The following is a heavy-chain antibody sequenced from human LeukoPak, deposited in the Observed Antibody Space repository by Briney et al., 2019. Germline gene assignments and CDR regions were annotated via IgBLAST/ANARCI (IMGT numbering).Heavy chain of an antibody. D-gene: IGHD2-21*02. CDR1: GYTITNNY. CDR2: INPSGTGT. V-gene: IGHV1-46*01. J-gene: IGHJ5*02. Sequence: AAGKVSFKSAGYTITNNYMHWVRQAPGQGQEGMGVINPSGTGTSYAQKFQGRITMSRDTSTSTVYMDLSSLRSEDTAFYSCATDHSIANTAWWFDPWGQGTLVTVSS. CDR3: ATDHSIANTAWWFDP.